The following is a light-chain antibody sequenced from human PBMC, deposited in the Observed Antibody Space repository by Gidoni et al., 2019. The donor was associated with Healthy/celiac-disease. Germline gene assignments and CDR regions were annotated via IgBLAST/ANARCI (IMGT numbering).Light chain of an antibody. Sequence: QSALTQPASVAGSPGQSITISCTGTSSYVGGYNYVSWYQQHPGKAPKLIIYDGSNRPSGVSNRFSGSKSGNTASLTISGLQAEDEADYYCSSYTSSSTRVFGTGTKVTVL. V-gene: IGLV2-14*01. CDR3: SSYTSSSTRV. CDR2: DGS. CDR1: SSYVGGYNY. J-gene: IGLJ1*01.